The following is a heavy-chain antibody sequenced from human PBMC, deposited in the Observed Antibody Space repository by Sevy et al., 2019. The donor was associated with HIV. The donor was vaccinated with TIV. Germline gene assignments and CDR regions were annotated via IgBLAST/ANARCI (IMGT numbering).Heavy chain of an antibody. CDR1: GFTFSSYA. CDR2: ISYDGSNK. V-gene: IGHV3-30-3*01. D-gene: IGHD2-2*01. CDR3: ACCFVVVPAAFWRPDGYYMDV. Sequence: GGSLRLSCAASGFTFSSYAMHWVRQAPGKGLEWVAVISYDGSNKYYADSVKGRFTISRDNSRNTLYLQMNSLRAEDTAVYYSACCFVVVPAAFWRPDGYYMDVWGKRTTVTVSS. J-gene: IGHJ6*03.